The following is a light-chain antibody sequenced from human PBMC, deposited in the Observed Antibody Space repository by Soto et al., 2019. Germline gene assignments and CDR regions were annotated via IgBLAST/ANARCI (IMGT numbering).Light chain of an antibody. CDR3: QQVHSFPLT. J-gene: IGKJ3*01. V-gene: IGKV1-9*01. CDR2: ATS. Sequence: DIQVTQSPLYLSASVGDRVTITCRASQEITSYVAWYQQQPEKAPKLLIFATSKLQTGVPSRFSGSGSGTEFTLTINSLQPEDFMTYYWQQVHSFPLTFGPGTKVDIK. CDR1: QEITSY.